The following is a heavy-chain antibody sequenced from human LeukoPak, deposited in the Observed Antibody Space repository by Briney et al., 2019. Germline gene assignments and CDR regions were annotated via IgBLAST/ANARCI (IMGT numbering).Heavy chain of an antibody. CDR1: GVSISSYY. CDR3: ARRPMITVTVDC. CDR2: IYYSGST. D-gene: IGHD4-17*01. Sequence: SETLSLTCTVSGVSISSYYWSWIRQPPGKGLEWIGYIYYSGSTNYNPSLKSRVTISVDTSKNQFSLRLSSVTAADTAVYYCARRPMITVTVDCWGQGTLVTVSS. J-gene: IGHJ4*02. V-gene: IGHV4-59*08.